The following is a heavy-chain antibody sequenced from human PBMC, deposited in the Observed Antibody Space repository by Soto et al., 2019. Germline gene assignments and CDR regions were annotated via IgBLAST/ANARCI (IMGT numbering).Heavy chain of an antibody. V-gene: IGHV1-3*05. CDR1: GYTFTSYA. CDR3: ARVSGWYFLDY. D-gene: IGHD6-19*01. Sequence: QVQLVQSGAEEKKPGASVKVSCKASGYTFTSYAMHWVRQAPGQRLEWMGWINAGNGNTKYSQKFQGRVTITRDTSASTVYMKLSSLRSEDTAVYYCARVSGWYFLDYWGQGTLVTVSS. J-gene: IGHJ4*02. CDR2: INAGNGNT.